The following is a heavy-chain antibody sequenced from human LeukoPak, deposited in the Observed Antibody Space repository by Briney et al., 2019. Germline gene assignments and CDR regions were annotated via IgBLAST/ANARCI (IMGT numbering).Heavy chain of an antibody. D-gene: IGHD6-19*01. V-gene: IGHV3-53*01. CDR1: GFTVSSNY. CDR3: ARGGKRALAGTRSPQYFQP. Sequence: PGGSLRLSCAASGFTVSSNYMSWVRQAPGKGLEWVSVIYSGGSTYYADSVKGRFTISRDNSKNTLYLQMNSLRAEDTAVYYCARGGKRALAGTRSPQYFQPWGQGTLVTVSS. CDR2: IYSGGST. J-gene: IGHJ1*01.